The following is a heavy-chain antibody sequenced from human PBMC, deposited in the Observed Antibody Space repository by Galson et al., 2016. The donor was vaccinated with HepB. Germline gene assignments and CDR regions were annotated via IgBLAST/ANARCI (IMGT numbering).Heavy chain of an antibody. CDR2: IVPIFDAP. CDR3: ARGEEPIAYFDDGRRDLDY. D-gene: IGHD3-22*01. Sequence: SVKVSCKASGGSFRDLAINWVRQAPGQGLEWMGGIVPIFDAPNYARKSQGRITITRDTFATTAYLELSSLRLEDTAVYYCARGEEPIAYFDDGRRDLDYWGQGTLVTVSS. CDR1: GGSFRDLA. V-gene: IGHV1-69*05. J-gene: IGHJ4*02.